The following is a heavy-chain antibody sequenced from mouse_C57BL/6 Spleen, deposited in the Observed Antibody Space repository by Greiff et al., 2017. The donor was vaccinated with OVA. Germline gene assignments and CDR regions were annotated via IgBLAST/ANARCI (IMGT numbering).Heavy chain of an antibody. CDR3: ARRSITNGDWYIDV. Sequence: QVQLQQPGAELVKPGASVKLSCKASGYTFTSYWMQWVKQRPGQGLEWIGEIDPSDSYTNYNQKFKGKATLTVDTSYSTADMQLSSLTSEDSAVYYCARRSITNGDWYIDVWGTGTTVTVSS. CDR2: IDPSDSYT. D-gene: IGHD1-1*01. J-gene: IGHJ1*03. CDR1: GYTFTSYW. V-gene: IGHV1-50*01.